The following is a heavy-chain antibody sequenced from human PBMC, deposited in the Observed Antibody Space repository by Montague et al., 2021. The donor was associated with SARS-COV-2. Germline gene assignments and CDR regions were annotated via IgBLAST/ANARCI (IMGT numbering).Heavy chain of an antibody. J-gene: IGHJ4*02. CDR1: GGSFSGYY. CDR2: INHSGST. V-gene: IGHV4-34*01. CDR3: ARAQNTCFIANCVNYFDF. D-gene: IGHD1-1*01. Sequence: SETLSLTCAVYGGSFSGYYWSWICQPPGKGLERIGEINHSGSTNYNPSLKSRVTISVDTSKNQFSLKLSSVTAADTAVYYCARAQNTCFIANCVNYFDFWGLGAQVTVSS.